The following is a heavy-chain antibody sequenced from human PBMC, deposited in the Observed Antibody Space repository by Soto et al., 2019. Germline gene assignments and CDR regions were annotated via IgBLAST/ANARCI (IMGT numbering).Heavy chain of an antibody. D-gene: IGHD5-12*01. CDR1: EYSSTSYW. V-gene: IGHV5-51*01. CDR3: ATRSAGYVY. CDR2: IYTSDSDT. J-gene: IGHJ4*02. Sequence: PGLSQKISCNACEYSSTSYWIGWVRQMAEKGQEWMCIIYTSDSDTRYSQSFDGEITISAATIITTAYQQWSSLKASDTAMYYSATRSAGYVYWGQGTLVTVSS.